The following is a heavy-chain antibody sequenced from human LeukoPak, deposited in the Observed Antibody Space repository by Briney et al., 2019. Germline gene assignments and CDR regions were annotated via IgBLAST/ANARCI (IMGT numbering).Heavy chain of an antibody. V-gene: IGHV3-7*01. D-gene: IGHD2-15*01. CDR1: GFTFSNYW. CDR3: ARDHYFVVVPAAGAFDV. CDR2: IKQDGSES. J-gene: IGHJ3*01. Sequence: PGGSLRLSCTGSGFTFSNYWMSWVRQAPGKGLEWVANIKQDGSESHYVDSVKGRFTLSRDNAKNSLFLQMNSLRAEDTAVYYCARDHYFVVVPAAGAFDVWGQGTGVTVSS.